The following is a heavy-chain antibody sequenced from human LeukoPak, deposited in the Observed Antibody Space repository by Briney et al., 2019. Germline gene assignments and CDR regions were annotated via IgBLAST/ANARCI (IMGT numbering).Heavy chain of an antibody. J-gene: IGHJ4*02. Sequence: SETLSLTCTVTGGTISNYYWSWIRQPPGKGLESIGYIYYSGSTNYNPSLKSRVTISVDTSKKQFPLKLSSVTAADTAVYYCARGGRGAAAGFDYWGQGTLVTVSS. V-gene: IGHV4-59*01. D-gene: IGHD6-13*01. CDR3: ARGGRGAAAGFDY. CDR1: GGTISNYY. CDR2: IYYSGST.